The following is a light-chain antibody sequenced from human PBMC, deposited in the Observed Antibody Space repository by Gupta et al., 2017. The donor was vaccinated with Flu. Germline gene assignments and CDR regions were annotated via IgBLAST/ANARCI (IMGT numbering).Light chain of an antibody. CDR3: PHQNSCPMA. CDR2: VAS. Sequence: IQMTQSPSSLSASVGDRVTITCRASQDIRNDLGWYQQRPGKAPKRLIYVASKVERGVPSRFSGSGSGTXFTLTIXSRQPEESVTYYCPHQNSCPMAFGXGTKVEIK. J-gene: IGKJ1*01. V-gene: IGKV1-17*01. CDR1: QDIRND.